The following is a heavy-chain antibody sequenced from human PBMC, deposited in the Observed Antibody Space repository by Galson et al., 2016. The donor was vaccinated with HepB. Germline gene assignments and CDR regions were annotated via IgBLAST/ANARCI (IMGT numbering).Heavy chain of an antibody. J-gene: IGHJ6*02. Sequence: SLRLSCAASGFTFSSYSMHWVRQAPGKGLEWVSSISSSSSYIYYADSVKGRFTISRDNAKNSLYLQMNSLRAEDTAVYYCARPSDYGDYYFYYYGLDVWGQGTTVTVSS. D-gene: IGHD4-17*01. CDR2: ISSSSSYI. CDR1: GFTFSSYS. CDR3: ARPSDYGDYYFYYYGLDV. V-gene: IGHV3-21*01.